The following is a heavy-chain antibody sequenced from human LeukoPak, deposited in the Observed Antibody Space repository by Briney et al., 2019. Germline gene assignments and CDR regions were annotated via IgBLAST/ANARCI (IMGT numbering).Heavy chain of an antibody. J-gene: IGHJ4*02. CDR1: GGTFSSYA. CDR3: ARDHTVTTNYFDY. V-gene: IGHV1-69*13. CDR2: IIPIFGTA. Sequence: SVKVSCKASGGTFSSYAISWVRQAPGQGLEWMGGIIPIFGTANYAQKFQRRVTITADESTSTAYMELSSLRSEDTAVYYCARDHTVTTNYFDYWGQGTLVTVSS. D-gene: IGHD4-11*01.